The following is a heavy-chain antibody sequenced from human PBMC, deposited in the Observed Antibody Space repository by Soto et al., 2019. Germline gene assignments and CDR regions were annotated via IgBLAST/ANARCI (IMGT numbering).Heavy chain of an antibody. CDR3: ARAHCSSTSCYYFDY. CDR2: INPNSGGT. Sequence: GASVKVSCKASGYTFTGYYMHWVRQAPGQGLEWMGWINPNSGGTNYAQKFQGWVTMTRDTSISTAYMELSRLRSDDTAVYYCARAHCSSTSCYYFDYWGQGTLVTVSS. J-gene: IGHJ4*02. V-gene: IGHV1-2*04. D-gene: IGHD2-2*01. CDR1: GYTFTGYY.